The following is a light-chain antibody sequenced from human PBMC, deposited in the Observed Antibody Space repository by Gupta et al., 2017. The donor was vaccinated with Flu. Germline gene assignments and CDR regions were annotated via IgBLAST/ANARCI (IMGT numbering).Light chain of an antibody. CDR1: QSISSY. V-gene: IGKV1-39*01. CDR3: QQSYSTPRT. J-gene: IGKJ1*01. CDR2: AAS. Sequence: DIQMTPSPSSLSASVGDRVASTCRSSQSISSYLNWYQQRPGQAPRLLIYAASSLQSGVPSRFSGSGSGTDFTLTISSLQPADFATYYCQQSYSTPRTFGQGTKVEVK.